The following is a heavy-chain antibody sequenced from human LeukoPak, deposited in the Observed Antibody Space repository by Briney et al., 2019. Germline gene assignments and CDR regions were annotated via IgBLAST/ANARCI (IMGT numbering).Heavy chain of an antibody. CDR2: VNLQGST. Sequence: PSETLSLTCGVSGGSISNTNWWTWFRQPPGKGLEWIGEVNLQGSTNYNPSLKSRVAISVDKSENHISLKLTSVTAADTAVYFCARHGASGSYLYYFDYWGQGTLVTVSS. V-gene: IGHV4-4*02. CDR1: GGSISNTNW. D-gene: IGHD1-26*01. J-gene: IGHJ4*02. CDR3: ARHGASGSYLYYFDY.